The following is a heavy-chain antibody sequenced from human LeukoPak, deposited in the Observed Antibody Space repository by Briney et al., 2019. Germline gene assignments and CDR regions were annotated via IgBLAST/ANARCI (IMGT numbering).Heavy chain of an antibody. Sequence: GGSLRLSCAASGFTFSSYSMNWVRQAPGKGLEWVSSISSSSSYIYYADSVKGRFTISRDNAKNSLYLQMNSLRAEDTALYYCAKTPSMSYYYYMDVWGKGTTVTVSS. D-gene: IGHD4-23*01. CDR1: GFTFSSYS. CDR3: AKTPSMSYYYYMDV. CDR2: ISSSSSYI. V-gene: IGHV3-21*04. J-gene: IGHJ6*03.